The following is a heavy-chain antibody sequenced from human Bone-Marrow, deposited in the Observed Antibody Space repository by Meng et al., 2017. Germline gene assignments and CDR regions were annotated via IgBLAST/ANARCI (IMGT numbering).Heavy chain of an antibody. D-gene: IGHD5-12*01. CDR3: AREGDSGHAFGP. CDR1: GDSVSSNSAA. Sequence: QVHLKQSGPGLVKPSQTLSLPCRISGDSVSSNSAAWNWSRQSPSRGLEWLGRTYYRSKWYNQYAISVKSRITINPDTSKNQFSLQLNSVTPEDTAVYYCAREGDSGHAFGPWGQGTLVTVSS. V-gene: IGHV6-1*01. J-gene: IGHJ5*02. CDR2: TYYRSKWYN.